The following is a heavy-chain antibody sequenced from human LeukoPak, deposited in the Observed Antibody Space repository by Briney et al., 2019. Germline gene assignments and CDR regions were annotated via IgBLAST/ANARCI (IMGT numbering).Heavy chain of an antibody. CDR2: IYYSGST. J-gene: IGHJ4*02. CDR3: ARTTGLHYYDSSLFDY. CDR1: GRSIISGGYY. Sequence: SETLSLTCTVSGRSIISGGYYWSWIRQHPGKGLERIGYIYYSGSTYYNPSLKSRVTISVDTSKNQFSLKLSSVTAADTAVYYCARTTGLHYYDSSLFDYWGQGTLVTVSS. D-gene: IGHD3-22*01. V-gene: IGHV4-31*03.